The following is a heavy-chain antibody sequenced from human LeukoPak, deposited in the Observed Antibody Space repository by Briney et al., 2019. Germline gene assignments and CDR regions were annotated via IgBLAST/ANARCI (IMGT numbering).Heavy chain of an antibody. Sequence: GGSLRLSCAASGFTFSSYWMSWVRQAPGKGLEWVANIKQDGSEKYYVDSVKGRFTISRDNAKNSLYLQMNSLRAEDTAVYYCARDPSDYGDYVCDYWGQGTLVTVSS. CDR1: GFTFSSYW. CDR3: ARDPSDYGDYVCDY. CDR2: IKQDGSEK. J-gene: IGHJ4*02. D-gene: IGHD4-17*01. V-gene: IGHV3-7*01.